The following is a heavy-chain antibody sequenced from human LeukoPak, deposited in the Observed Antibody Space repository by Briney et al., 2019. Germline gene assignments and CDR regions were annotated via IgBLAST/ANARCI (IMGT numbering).Heavy chain of an antibody. J-gene: IGHJ4*02. CDR2: INRNSGGT. D-gene: IGHD2-2*01. Sequence: ASVKVSCKASGYTFTGYYMHWVRQDPGQGLEWMGRINRNSGGTNYAQKCQGRVTMTRDTSISTAYMELSRLRSDDTAVYYCARDYCSSTSCLFDYWGQGTLVTVSS. CDR1: GYTFTGYY. CDR3: ARDYCSSTSCLFDY. V-gene: IGHV1-2*06.